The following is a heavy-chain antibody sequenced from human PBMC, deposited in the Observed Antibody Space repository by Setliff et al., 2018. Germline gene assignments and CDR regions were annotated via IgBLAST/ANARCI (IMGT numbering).Heavy chain of an antibody. CDR3: ARRNFYYDSSGFALYYYYMDV. Sequence: GASVKVSCKASGYTFTSYGISWVRQVPGQGLEWMGWITIYNGNTNYAQKFQDRVSMTTDASTGTAYMELSSLTSDDTAVYYCARRNFYYDSSGFALYYYYMDVWGKGTTVTVSS. V-gene: IGHV1-18*01. CDR2: ITIYNGNT. D-gene: IGHD3-22*01. J-gene: IGHJ6*03. CDR1: GYTFTSYG.